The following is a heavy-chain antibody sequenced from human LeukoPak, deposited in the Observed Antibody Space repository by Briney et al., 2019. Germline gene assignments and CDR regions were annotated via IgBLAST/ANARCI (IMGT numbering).Heavy chain of an antibody. CDR3: SRGGSYLSAFDI. Sequence: GGSLRLSCAASGFTVSSNYMSWVRQAPGKGLEGVSIIYSGGSTFYADSVKGRFTISRDNSKNTLYLQMNSLRAEDTAVYYCSRGGSYLSAFDIWGQGTMVTVSS. D-gene: IGHD1-26*01. J-gene: IGHJ3*02. CDR1: GFTVSSNY. CDR2: IYSGGST. V-gene: IGHV3-53*01.